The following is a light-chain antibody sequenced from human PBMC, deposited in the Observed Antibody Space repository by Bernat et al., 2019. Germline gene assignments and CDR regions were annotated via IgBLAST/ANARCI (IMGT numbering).Light chain of an antibody. CDR1: TSNIGRNT. CDR3: AAWDDSLNGFL. CDR2: NNN. Sequence: QSVLTQAPSASGTPGQRVIISCSGSTSNIGRNTINWFQQLPGTAPKLLIYNNNQRPSGVPDRFSNSKSGTSASLAISGLQSEDEADYYCAAWDDSLNGFLFGGGTKLTVL. J-gene: IGLJ2*01. V-gene: IGLV1-44*01.